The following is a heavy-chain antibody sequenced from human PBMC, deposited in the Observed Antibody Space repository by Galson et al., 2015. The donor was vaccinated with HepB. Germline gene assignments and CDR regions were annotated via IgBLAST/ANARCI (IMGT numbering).Heavy chain of an antibody. J-gene: IGHJ4*02. CDR1: GGSISSSNW. CDR3: ARVRSWYADDY. D-gene: IGHD6-13*01. Sequence: SETLSLTCAVSGGSISSSNWWSWVRQPPGKGLEWIGEIYHTGITYYNPSLKSRVTLSVDKSKNQFSLRLSSVTAADTAVYYCARVRSWYADDYWGQGTLVTVSS. V-gene: IGHV4-4*02. CDR2: IYHTGIT.